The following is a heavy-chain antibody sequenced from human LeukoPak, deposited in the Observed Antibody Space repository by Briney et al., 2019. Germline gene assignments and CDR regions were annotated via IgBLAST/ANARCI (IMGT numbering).Heavy chain of an antibody. Sequence: SETLSLTCTVYGRSISSYYWRWIRQPPGKGLEWIGYIYYSGSTNYNPSLKSRVTISVNTSKNQFSLKLSSGTAADTAVYYCARGPPYGYFDYWGQETLVTVSS. J-gene: IGHJ4*02. D-gene: IGHD3-10*01. CDR1: GRSISSYY. CDR3: ARGPPYGYFDY. V-gene: IGHV4-59*01. CDR2: IYYSGST.